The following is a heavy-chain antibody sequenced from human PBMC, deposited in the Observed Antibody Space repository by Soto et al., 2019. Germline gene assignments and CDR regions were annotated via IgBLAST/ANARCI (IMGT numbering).Heavy chain of an antibody. V-gene: IGHV1-3*01. CDR2: INAGNDNT. CDR3: ARVGHYYYGMDV. Sequence: ASVKVSCKASGYTFTTYVMHWVRQAPGQRLEWMEWINAGNDNTKYSEKFQGRVTITRDTSASTVYMELSSLSSEDTAVYYCARVGHYYYGMDVWGQGTTVTVSS. D-gene: IGHD3-3*01. CDR1: GYTFTTYV. J-gene: IGHJ6*02.